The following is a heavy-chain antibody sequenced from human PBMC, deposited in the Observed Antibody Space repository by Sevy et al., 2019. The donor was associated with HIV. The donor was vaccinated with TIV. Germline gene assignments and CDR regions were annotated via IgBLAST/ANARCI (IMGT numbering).Heavy chain of an antibody. CDR2: ISGRGGST. V-gene: IGHV3-23*01. CDR3: AKASVSGWIYYYYYGLDV. Sequence: GGSLRLSCAASGFTFSSYAMSWVRQAPGKGLEWVSAISGRGGSTYYADSVKGRFTISRDNSKNTLYLQMNSLRAEDTAVYYCAKASVSGWIYYYYYGLDVWGQGTTVTVSS. D-gene: IGHD6-19*01. J-gene: IGHJ6*02. CDR1: GFTFSSYA.